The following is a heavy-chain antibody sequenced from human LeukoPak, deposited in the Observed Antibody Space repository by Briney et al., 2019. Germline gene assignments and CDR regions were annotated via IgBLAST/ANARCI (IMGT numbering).Heavy chain of an antibody. CDR3: ARGGGGLVY. V-gene: IGHV3-74*01. J-gene: IGHJ4*02. CDR1: GFTFSSYW. D-gene: IGHD2-15*01. CDR2: IESDGSST. Sequence: GGSLRLSCAASGFTFSSYWMYWVRQAPEKGLVWVSRIESDGSSTTYADSVKGRFTVSRDNVKNTLYLQMNSLRDEDTAVYYCARGGGGLVYWGQGTLVTVSS.